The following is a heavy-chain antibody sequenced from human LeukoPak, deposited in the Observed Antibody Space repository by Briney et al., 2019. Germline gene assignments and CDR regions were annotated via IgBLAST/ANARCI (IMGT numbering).Heavy chain of an antibody. J-gene: IGHJ4*02. CDR3: ARAVPSRQAIDY. Sequence: GGSLRLSCAASGFTFSSYAMSWVRQAPGKGLEWVSVIYSGGSTYYADSVKGRFTISRDNSKNTLYLQMNSLIPEDTAVYYCARAVPSRQAIDYWGQGTLVTVSS. V-gene: IGHV3-66*01. CDR2: IYSGGST. CDR1: GFTFSSYA.